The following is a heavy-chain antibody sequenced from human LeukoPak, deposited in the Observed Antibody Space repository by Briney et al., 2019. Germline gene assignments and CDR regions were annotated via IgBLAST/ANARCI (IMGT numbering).Heavy chain of an antibody. D-gene: IGHD3-10*01. J-gene: IGHJ6*02. V-gene: IGHV5-51*01. CDR2: IYPGDSDT. Sequence: GESLKISCKGSGYSFTSYWIGWVRQMPGKGLEWMGIIYPGDSDTRYSPSFQGQVTISADTSISTAYLQWSSLKASDTAMYYCARLYYGSGSYYKGMDVWGQGTTVTVSS. CDR3: ARLYYGSGSYYKGMDV. CDR1: GYSFTSYW.